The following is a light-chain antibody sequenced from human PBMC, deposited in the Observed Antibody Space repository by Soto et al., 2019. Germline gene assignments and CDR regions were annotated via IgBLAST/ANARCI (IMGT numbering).Light chain of an antibody. CDR3: QQYGTSPRT. CDR1: QDIRSH. Sequence: EIVLTHSPGTLSLSPGERVTLSFRASQDIRSHLAWYQQKPGQAPRLLIFDASSRATGIPDRFSGSGSGTDFTLSISRLEPEDFAVYYCQQYGTSPRTFGQGTKVDIK. J-gene: IGKJ1*01. CDR2: DAS. V-gene: IGKV3-20*01.